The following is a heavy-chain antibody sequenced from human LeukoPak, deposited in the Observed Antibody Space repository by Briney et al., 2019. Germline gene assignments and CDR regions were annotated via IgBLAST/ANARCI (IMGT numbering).Heavy chain of an antibody. J-gene: IGHJ4*02. CDR2: IYTGGRT. CDR1: GFTVNSNY. CDR3: AASVVVVPGVMSFDS. V-gene: IGHV3-53*01. D-gene: IGHD2-2*01. Sequence: PGGSLRPSCAASGFTVNSNYMSWVRQAPGRGLEWVSVIYTGGRTNYAEFVKGRFTISRDNSKNTLYLQMNSLRVEDTAVYYCAASVVVVPGVMSFDSWGQGALVTVSS.